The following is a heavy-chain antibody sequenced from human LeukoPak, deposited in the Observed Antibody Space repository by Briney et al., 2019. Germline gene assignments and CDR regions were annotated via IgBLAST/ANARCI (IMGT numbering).Heavy chain of an antibody. CDR1: GFTFSSYG. CDR2: IWYDGSNK. J-gene: IGHJ4*02. Sequence: PGRSLRLSCAASGFTFSSYGMHWVRQAPGKGLEWVAVIWYDGSNKYYADSVKGRFTISRDNSKNTLYLQMNSLRAEDTAVYYCAKGVFLRSCYLCWYFDYWGQGTLVTVSS. D-gene: IGHD2-2*01. V-gene: IGHV3-33*06. CDR3: AKGVFLRSCYLCWYFDY.